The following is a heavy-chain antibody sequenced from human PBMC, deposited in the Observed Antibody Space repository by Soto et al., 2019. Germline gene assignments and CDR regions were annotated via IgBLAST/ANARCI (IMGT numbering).Heavy chain of an antibody. CDR1: GYTFTSYA. Sequence: ASVKVSCKASGYTFTSYAMHWVRQAPGQRLEWMGWINAGNGNTKYSQKFQGRVTITRDTSASTAYMELSSLRSEDTAVYYCANSRGYCSSTSCYGGAYYYYGMDVWGQGTTVTVSS. D-gene: IGHD2-2*01. CDR2: INAGNGNT. V-gene: IGHV1-3*01. CDR3: ANSRGYCSSTSCYGGAYYYYGMDV. J-gene: IGHJ6*02.